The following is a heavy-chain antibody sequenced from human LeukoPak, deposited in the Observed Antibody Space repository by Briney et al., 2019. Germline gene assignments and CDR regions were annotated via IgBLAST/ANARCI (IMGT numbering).Heavy chain of an antibody. CDR2: IYYSGST. D-gene: IGHD6-13*01. CDR1: GGSISSYY. Sequence: SETLSLTCTVSGGSISSYYWSWIRQPPGEGLEWSGYIYYSGSTNYNPSLKSRVTISVDTSKTQFSLKLSPVTAADTAVYYCARHSGGIAAAGRAGWFDPWGQGTLVTVSS. CDR3: ARHSGGIAAAGRAGWFDP. V-gene: IGHV4-59*08. J-gene: IGHJ5*02.